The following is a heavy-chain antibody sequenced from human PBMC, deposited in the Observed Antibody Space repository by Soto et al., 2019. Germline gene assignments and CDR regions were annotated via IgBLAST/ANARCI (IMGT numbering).Heavy chain of an antibody. CDR3: PRPRRGSKGAKLVY. Sequence: DGSLRLSCAASGFTFSSYVMSWVRQATAKELEGVSSVCLGGTTIYFADFVKCRFTMSRDNSKYALYLQMNRVRLEDTDVYYCPRPRRGSKGAKLVYWGQGALVNVST. CDR2: VCLGGTTI. V-gene: IGHV3-23*05. D-gene: IGHD1-26*01. J-gene: IGHJ4*02. CDR1: GFTFSSYV.